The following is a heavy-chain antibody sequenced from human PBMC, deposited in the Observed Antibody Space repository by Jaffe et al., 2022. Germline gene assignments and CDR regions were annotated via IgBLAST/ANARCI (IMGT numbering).Heavy chain of an antibody. CDR3: ARGVKGGSYYQNYYYYYYMDV. D-gene: IGHD1-26*01. J-gene: IGHJ6*03. Sequence: QVQLQQWGAGLLKPSETLSLTCAVYGGSFSGYYWSWIRQPPGKGLEWIGEINHSGSTNYNPSLKSRVTISVDTSKNQFSLKLSSVTAADTAVYYCARGVKGGSYYQNYYYYYYMDVWGKGTTVTVSS. CDR1: GGSFSGYY. CDR2: INHSGST. V-gene: IGHV4-34*01.